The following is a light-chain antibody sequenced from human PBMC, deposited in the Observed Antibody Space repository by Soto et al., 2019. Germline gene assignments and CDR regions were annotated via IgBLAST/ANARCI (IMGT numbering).Light chain of an antibody. CDR1: QSLLHSNGYNY. V-gene: IGKV2-28*01. Sequence: DIVMTQSPLSLPVTPGEPASISCRSSQSLLHSNGYNYLDWYLQKPGQSPQLLIYLGSNRASGVPDRFSGSGSGTDFTLKISRVEVEDVGVYYCMPALQTPRTFGQGTKVEIK. J-gene: IGKJ1*01. CDR3: MPALQTPRT. CDR2: LGS.